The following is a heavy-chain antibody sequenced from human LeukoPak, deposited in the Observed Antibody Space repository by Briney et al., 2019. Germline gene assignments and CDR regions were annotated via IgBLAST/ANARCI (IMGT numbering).Heavy chain of an antibody. J-gene: IGHJ3*02. CDR1: GFTFSSYA. D-gene: IGHD6-19*01. CDR2: ISGSGSNT. V-gene: IGHV3-23*01. Sequence: GGSLGLSCAASGFTFSSYAMSWVRQAPGKGLEWVSAISGSGSNTYYADSVRGRFTISRDSSKNTLFLQMNSLRAEDTAVYYCAKDLRFSSGCRAFDIWGQGTMVTVSS. CDR3: AKDLRFSSGCRAFDI.